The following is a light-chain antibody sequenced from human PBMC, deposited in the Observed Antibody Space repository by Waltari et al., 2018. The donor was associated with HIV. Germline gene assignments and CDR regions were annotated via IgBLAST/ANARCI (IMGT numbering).Light chain of an antibody. CDR2: EGI. J-gene: IGLJ3*02. CDR1: RSDVGIFNL. V-gene: IGLV2-23*01. CDR3: CSQGGSSNWV. Sequence: QSALTQPASVSGSPGQSTTIPCIGTRSDVGIFNLVSWYKQNPAKAPNLMIYEGIKRPSGFSNRISGSKSGNTASLTISGLQAEDEADYYCCSQGGSSNWVFGGGTKLTVL.